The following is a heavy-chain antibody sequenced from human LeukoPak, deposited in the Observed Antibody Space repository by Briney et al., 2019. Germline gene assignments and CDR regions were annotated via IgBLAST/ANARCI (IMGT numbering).Heavy chain of an antibody. CDR3: ARSEYEYGYGHWGLDV. CDR1: GFTFTTYW. D-gene: IGHD3-16*01. Sequence: PGGSLRLSCAASGFTFTTYWMHWVRQAPGKGLVWVSRVKGDGSHTNYAESVTSRFTISRDNAKNTVYLQMNSLRAEDTAVYYCARSEYEYGYGHWGLDVWGQGTTVTVSS. J-gene: IGHJ6*02. V-gene: IGHV3-74*01. CDR2: VKGDGSHT.